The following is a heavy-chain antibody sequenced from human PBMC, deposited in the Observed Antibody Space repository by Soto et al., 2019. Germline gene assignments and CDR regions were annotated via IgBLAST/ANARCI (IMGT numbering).Heavy chain of an antibody. CDR2: IYYSGST. J-gene: IGHJ6*02. Sequence: QVQLQESGPGLVKPSQTLSLTCTVSGGSISSGGYYWSWIRQHPGKGLEWIGYIYYSGSTYYNPYLKSRVTISVDTSKNQFSLKLSSVTAADTAVYYCARGVETTVTTLRGYYYGMDVWGQGTTVTVSS. CDR1: GGSISSGGYY. CDR3: ARGVETTVTTLRGYYYGMDV. D-gene: IGHD4-17*01. V-gene: IGHV4-31*03.